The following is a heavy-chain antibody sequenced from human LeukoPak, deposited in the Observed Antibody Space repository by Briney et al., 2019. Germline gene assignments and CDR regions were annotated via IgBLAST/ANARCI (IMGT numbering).Heavy chain of an antibody. CDR2: ISAYNGNT. V-gene: IGHV1-18*01. D-gene: IGHD5-24*01. J-gene: IGHJ2*01. CDR1: GYSFTSYD. CDR3: ARDGGMATHECWYFDL. Sequence: VASVKVSCKASGYSFTSYDINWVRQAPGQGLEWMGWISAYNGNTNYAQKLQDRVTMTTDTFTSTAYMELRSLRSDDTAVYYCARDGGMATHECWYFDLWGRGTLVTVSS.